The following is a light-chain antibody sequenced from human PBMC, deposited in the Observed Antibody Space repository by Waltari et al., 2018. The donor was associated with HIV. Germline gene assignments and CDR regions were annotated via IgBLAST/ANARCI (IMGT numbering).Light chain of an antibody. J-gene: IGKJ4*01. CDR1: RTVLYNRNY. V-gene: IGKV4-1*01. CDR2: WAS. CDR3: QQYYTLRAT. Sequence: DIVITQSPDPLAVSLGARAPVTCTSSRTVLYNRNYLAWYKQKPGQAPKVLIYWASTRAFGVPDRFSGSGSGTDFSRTISRVQADDVAIYYCQQYYTLRATFGGGTKIEI.